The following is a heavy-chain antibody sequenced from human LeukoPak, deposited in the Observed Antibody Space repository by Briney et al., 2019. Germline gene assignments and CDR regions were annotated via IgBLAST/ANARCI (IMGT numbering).Heavy chain of an antibody. D-gene: IGHD4-11*01. CDR1: GITVSRNY. J-gene: IGHJ4*02. Sequence: PGGSLRLSCAASGITVSRNYMSWVRQAPGKGLEWVSIIYSGGDTYYADSVKGRFTISRDNSKNTLYLQMNSLRAEDTAVYYCAKVKDYSSSYYFDYWGQGTLVTVSS. CDR2: IYSGGDT. V-gene: IGHV3-53*01. CDR3: AKVKDYSSSYYFDY.